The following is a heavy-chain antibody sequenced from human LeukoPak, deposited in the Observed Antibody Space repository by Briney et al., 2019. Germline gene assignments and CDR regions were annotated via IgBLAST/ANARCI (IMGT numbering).Heavy chain of an antibody. D-gene: IGHD3-3*01. CDR2: IYYSGST. V-gene: IGHV4-59*01. CDR3: ARYNYDFWSGYSKWFDP. CDR1: GGSISSYY. J-gene: IGHJ5*02. Sequence: SETLSLTCTVSGGSISSYYWSWIRQPPGKGLEWIGYIYYSGSTNYNPSLKSRVTISVDTSKNQFSLKLSSVAAADTAVYYCARYNYDFWSGYSKWFDPWGQGTLVTVSS.